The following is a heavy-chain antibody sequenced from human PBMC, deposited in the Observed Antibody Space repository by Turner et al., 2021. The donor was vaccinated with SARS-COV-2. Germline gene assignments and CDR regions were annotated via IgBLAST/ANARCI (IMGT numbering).Heavy chain of an antibody. CDR2: IKSKTDGGTI. CDR3: TTDPGQLVRGVILDY. J-gene: IGHJ4*02. Sequence: EVQLVESGGGLLKPGGSLRLSCVASGFTFTYAGMSWVRQGPGKGLECVGRIKSKTDGGTIDYAAPVKGRFTISRDDSKNTLYLQMNSLKTEDTAVYYCTTDPGQLVRGVILDYWGQGTLVTVSS. CDR1: GFTFTYAG. V-gene: IGHV3-15*01. D-gene: IGHD3-10*01.